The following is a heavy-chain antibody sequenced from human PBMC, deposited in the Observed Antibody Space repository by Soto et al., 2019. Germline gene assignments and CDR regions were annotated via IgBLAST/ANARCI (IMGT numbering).Heavy chain of an antibody. J-gene: IGHJ4*02. Sequence: ASVKVSCKASGYTFTSYYIPWVRQAPVQGLEWMGIINPSGGSTSYAQKFQGRVTMTRDTSTSTVYMELNRLKSDDTAVYYCARGVGSSRLDHWGQGTLVTVSS. V-gene: IGHV1-46*01. CDR2: INPSGGST. D-gene: IGHD6-6*01. CDR3: ARGVGSSRLDH. CDR1: GYTFTSYY.